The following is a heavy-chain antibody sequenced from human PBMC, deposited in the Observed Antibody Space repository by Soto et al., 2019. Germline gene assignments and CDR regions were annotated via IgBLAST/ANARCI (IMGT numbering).Heavy chain of an antibody. V-gene: IGHV4-59*01. CDR3: AREKYYILTGYYLFHY. D-gene: IGHD3-9*01. CDR2: IYYSGST. CDR1: GGSISSYY. J-gene: IGHJ4*01. Sequence: PSETLSLTCTVSGGSISSYYWSWIRQPPGKGLDLIGYIYYSGSTNYNPSLKSRVTISGDKSKNQFSRKLSYVTAAETAVYYCAREKYYILTGYYLFHYWGHATLVTVSS.